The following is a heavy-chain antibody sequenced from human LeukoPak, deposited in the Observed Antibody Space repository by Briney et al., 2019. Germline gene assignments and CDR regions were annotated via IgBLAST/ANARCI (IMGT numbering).Heavy chain of an antibody. Sequence: PGGSLRLSCAASGFTFSTHGMHWVRQAPGQGLEWVAIIRYGGSNKYYADSVKGRFTISRDNSKNTLYLQMNNLRAEDTAVYYCAKDSEVTTTIEDWGQGTLVTVSS. J-gene: IGHJ4*02. CDR2: IRYGGSNK. CDR3: AKDSEVTTTIED. V-gene: IGHV3-30*02. D-gene: IGHD4-11*01. CDR1: GFTFSTHG.